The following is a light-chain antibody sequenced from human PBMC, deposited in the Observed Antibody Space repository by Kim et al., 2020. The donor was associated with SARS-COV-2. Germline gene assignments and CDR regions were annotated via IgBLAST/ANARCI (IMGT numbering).Light chain of an antibody. CDR2: EAS. CDR1: QSISNS. J-gene: IGKJ1*01. V-gene: IGKV1-5*01. CDR3: QHYSGYST. Sequence: SASVGDSVSTTCRASQSISNSLAWYQQIPGKAPKLLLYEASTLETGFPSRFSGGGSGTEFTLTISSLQPEDFATYYCQHYSGYSTFGQGTKVDIK.